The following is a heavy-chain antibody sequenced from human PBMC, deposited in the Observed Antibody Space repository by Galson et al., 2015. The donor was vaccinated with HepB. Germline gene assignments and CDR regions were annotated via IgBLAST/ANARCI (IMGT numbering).Heavy chain of an antibody. V-gene: IGHV3-15*01. Sequence: SLRLSCAASGFTXSXAWMSWXRQAPGKGLEWVGRIKSKTDGGTTDYAAPVKGRFTISRDDSKNTLYLQMNSLKTEDTAVYYCTTDLGWPITMTEYFQHWGQGTLVTVSS. CDR2: IKSKTDGGTT. D-gene: IGHD3-22*01. CDR1: GFTXSXAW. CDR3: TTDLGWPITMTEYFQH. J-gene: IGHJ1*01.